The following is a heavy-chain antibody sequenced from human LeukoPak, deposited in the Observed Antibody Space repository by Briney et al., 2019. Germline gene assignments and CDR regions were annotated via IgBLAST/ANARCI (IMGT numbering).Heavy chain of an antibody. V-gene: IGHV3-23*01. CDR2: ITTSDGNT. CDR3: AKDGGLWVSAHWGDS. Sequence: GSLRLSCAASGFTFSSYTMSWVRKAPGKGLGWVSTITTSDGNTYYADSVKGRFTVSRDNSKNTLFRQMNSLRAEDTAVYYCAKDGGLWVSAHWGDSWGRGTLVTVSS. D-gene: IGHD7-27*01. CDR1: GFTFSSYT. J-gene: IGHJ4*02.